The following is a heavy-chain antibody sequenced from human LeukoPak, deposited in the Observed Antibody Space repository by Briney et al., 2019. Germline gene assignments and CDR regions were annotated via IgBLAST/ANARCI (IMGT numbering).Heavy chain of an antibody. D-gene: IGHD3-10*01. CDR2: VRPDASSE. Sequence: GGSLRLSCAASGRTFSNFGMHWVRQAPGKGLEWVAFVRPDASSEYYADSVKGRFTISRDNSKNTLYLQMNSLRTEDTAFYYCAKDQAGTWGLDYWGQGTLVTVSS. CDR3: AKDQAGTWGLDY. J-gene: IGHJ4*02. V-gene: IGHV3-30*02. CDR1: GRTFSNFG.